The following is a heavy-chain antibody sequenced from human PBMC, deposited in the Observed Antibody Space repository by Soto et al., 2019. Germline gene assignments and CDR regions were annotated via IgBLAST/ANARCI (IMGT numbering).Heavy chain of an antibody. CDR3: ARDRGCSGGICYRDLGY. CDR2: ISSTSNTI. Sequence: PGGSLRLSCAASGLTFSTYSMNWVRQAPGKGLEWVSYISSTSNTIYYADSVKGRFTISRDNAKNSLYLHMNSLSAEDTAVYYCARDRGCSGGICYRDLGYWGQGTLVTVSS. V-gene: IGHV3-48*01. D-gene: IGHD2-15*01. J-gene: IGHJ4*02. CDR1: GLTFSTYS.